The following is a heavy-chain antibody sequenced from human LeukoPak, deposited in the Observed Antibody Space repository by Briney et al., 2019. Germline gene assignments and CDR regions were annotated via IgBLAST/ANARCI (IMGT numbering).Heavy chain of an antibody. V-gene: IGHV4-34*01. Sequence: SETLSLTCAVYGGSFSGYYWSWIRQPPGKGREWIGEINHSGSTNYNPSLKSRVTISVDTSKNQFSLKPSSVTAADTAVYYCARRSQYNWNDFFAFDYWGQGTLVTVSS. D-gene: IGHD1-1*01. CDR1: GGSFSGYY. CDR3: ARRSQYNWNDFFAFDY. CDR2: INHSGST. J-gene: IGHJ4*02.